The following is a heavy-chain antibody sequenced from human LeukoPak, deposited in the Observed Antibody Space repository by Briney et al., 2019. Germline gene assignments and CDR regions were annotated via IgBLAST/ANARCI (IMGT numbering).Heavy chain of an antibody. D-gene: IGHD3-10*01. CDR1: GYTFTGYY. J-gene: IGHJ4*02. CDR2: INPNSGGT. CDR3: AIAFGELPRADGY. Sequence: ASVKVSCKASGYTFTGYYMHWVRQAPGQGLEWMGWINPNSGGTSYAQKFQGRVTMTRDTSISTAYMELSRLRSDDTAVYYCAIAFGELPRADGYWGQGTLVTVSS. V-gene: IGHV1-2*02.